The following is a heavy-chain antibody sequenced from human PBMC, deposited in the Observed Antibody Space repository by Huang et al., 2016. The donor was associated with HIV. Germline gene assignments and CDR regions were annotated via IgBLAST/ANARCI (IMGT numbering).Heavy chain of an antibody. J-gene: IGHJ6*02. D-gene: IGHD2-21*01. Sequence: QVQLQQSGLGLVKPSQTLSLTCSISGDSVFSNGVAWNWIRQSPSRGLEWLGRTYYRAKWYSESAVSVKSRITNTPDTSKNQFSLQLNSVTPEDTAVYYCARGQYSGMDVWGQGTTVTVSS. V-gene: IGHV6-1*01. CDR3: ARGQYSGMDV. CDR2: TYYRAKWYS. CDR1: GDSVFSNGVA.